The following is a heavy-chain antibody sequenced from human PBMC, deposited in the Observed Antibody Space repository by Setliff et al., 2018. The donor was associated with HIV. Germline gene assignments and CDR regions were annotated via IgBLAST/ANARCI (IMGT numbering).Heavy chain of an antibody. D-gene: IGHD3-22*01. V-gene: IGHV4-61*02. CDR1: GDSISSGYYY. CDR2: IDTSGGT. CDR3: ARVRLTMIMMVDYFDQ. Sequence: SETLSLTCTVSGDSISSGYYYWSWIRQPAGKGLEWIGRIDTSGGTDYNPSLRSRVTISVDTSKNQLSLSLTSVTAADTAVYYCARVRLTMIMMVDYFDQWGQGTLVTVSS. J-gene: IGHJ4*02.